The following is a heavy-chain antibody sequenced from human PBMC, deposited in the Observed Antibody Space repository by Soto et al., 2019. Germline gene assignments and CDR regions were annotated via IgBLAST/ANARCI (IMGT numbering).Heavy chain of an antibody. CDR2: ISGSGGST. CDR3: AKDQGNYDFWSGYLYYYYGMDV. Sequence: TWGSLRLSCVASGFTFSSYAMSWVRQAPGQGLEWVPAISGSGGSTYYADSVKGRFTISRDNSKNTLYLQMNSLRAEDTAVYYCAKDQGNYDFWSGYLYYYYGMDVWGQGTTVTVSS. V-gene: IGHV3-23*01. D-gene: IGHD3-3*01. J-gene: IGHJ6*02. CDR1: GFTFSSYA.